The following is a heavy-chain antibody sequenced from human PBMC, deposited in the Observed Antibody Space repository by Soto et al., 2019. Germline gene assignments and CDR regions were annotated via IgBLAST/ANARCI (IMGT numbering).Heavy chain of an antibody. V-gene: IGHV3-74*01. CDR2: INRDGSSI. CDR3: AHWFDP. J-gene: IGHJ5*02. CDR1: GFTFRSYW. Sequence: GGSLRLSCAASGFTFRSYWMHWVRQAPGKGPVWVSRINRDGSSINYADSVKGRFTISRDNAKNTLYLQMNSLRVEDTAVYYCAHWFDPWGQGTLVTVSS.